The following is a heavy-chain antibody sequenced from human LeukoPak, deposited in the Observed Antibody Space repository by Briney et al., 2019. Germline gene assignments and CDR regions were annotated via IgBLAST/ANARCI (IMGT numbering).Heavy chain of an antibody. CDR2: IYYSGST. CDR3: ARRYYDFWSGYLYMDV. V-gene: IGHV4-39*01. Sequence: SETLSLTCTVSGGSISSSSYYWGWLRQPPGKGLEWIGSIYYSGSTYYNPSLKSRVTISVDTSKNQFSLKLSPVTAADTAVYYCARRYYDFWSGYLYMDVWGQGTTVTVSS. CDR1: GGSISSSSYY. J-gene: IGHJ6*02. D-gene: IGHD3-3*01.